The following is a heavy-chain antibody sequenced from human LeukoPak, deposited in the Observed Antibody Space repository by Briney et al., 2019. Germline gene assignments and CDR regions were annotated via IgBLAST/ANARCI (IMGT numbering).Heavy chain of an antibody. D-gene: IGHD6-13*01. V-gene: IGHV1-69*05. CDR2: IIPIFGTA. Sequence: SVKVSCKASGGTFSSYAISWVRQAPGQGLEWMGGIIPIFGTANYAQKFQGRVTITTDESTSTAYMELSSLRSEDTAVYYCARRVAASPNYSSSWRGNWFDPWGQGSLVTVSS. J-gene: IGHJ5*02. CDR1: GGTFSSYA. CDR3: ARRVAASPNYSSSWRGNWFDP.